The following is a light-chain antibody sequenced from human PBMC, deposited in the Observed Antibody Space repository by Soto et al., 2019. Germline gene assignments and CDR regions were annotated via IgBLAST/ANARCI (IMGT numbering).Light chain of an antibody. J-gene: IGLJ2*01. CDR2: EVT. CDR1: SSDIGVYDF. V-gene: IGLV2-14*01. CDR3: CSYTTASAVV. Sequence: QSALTQPASVSGSPGQSITISCTGTSSDIGVYDFVSWYQQHPGIAPKLIIYEVTNRPSGVSNRFSGSKSGNTASLTISGLQAEDEADYYCCSYTTASAVVFGGGTKLTVL.